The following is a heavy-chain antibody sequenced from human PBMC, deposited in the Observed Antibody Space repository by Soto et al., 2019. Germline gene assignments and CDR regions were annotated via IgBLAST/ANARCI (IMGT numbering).Heavy chain of an antibody. V-gene: IGHV6-1*01. J-gene: IGHJ6*02. CDR2: TYYRSKWYN. Sequence: SQILSLTCAISGDSVSSNSAAWNWIRQSPSRGLEWLGRTYYRSKWYNDYAVSVKSRITINPDTSKNQFSLQLNSVTPEDTAVYYCARAAELELDYYYGMDVWGQGTTVTVSS. D-gene: IGHD1-7*01. CDR1: GDSVSSNSAA. CDR3: ARAAELELDYYYGMDV.